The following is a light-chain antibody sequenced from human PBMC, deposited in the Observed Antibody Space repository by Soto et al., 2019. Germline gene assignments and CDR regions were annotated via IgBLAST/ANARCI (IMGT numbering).Light chain of an antibody. CDR2: DVS. J-gene: IGLJ2*01. V-gene: IGLV2-14*01. CDR1: SGDVGAYDY. Sequence: QSVLTQPASVSGSPGQSITVSCTGTSGDVGAYDYVFWYQQHPGKAPKLMIYDVSNRPSGVSNRFSGSKSGNTASLTISGLQAEDEADYYCSSYTSSSTVIFVGGTKVTVL. CDR3: SSYTSSSTVI.